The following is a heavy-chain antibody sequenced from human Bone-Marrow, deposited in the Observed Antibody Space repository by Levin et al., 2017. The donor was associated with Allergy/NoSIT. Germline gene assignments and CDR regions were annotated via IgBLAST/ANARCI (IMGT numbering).Heavy chain of an antibody. J-gene: IGHJ4*02. CDR3: VSGYGAISPLEY. CDR2: IKQDGSEK. CDR1: GFTFSRYW. D-gene: IGHD4/OR15-4a*01. V-gene: IGHV3-7*01. Sequence: PGESLKISCAASGFTFSRYWMTWVRQAPGKGLEWVANIKQDGSEKYYVDSVKGRFTISRDNAKNSLYLQMNSLRAEDTAVYFCVSGYGAISPLEYWGQGTPVTVSS.